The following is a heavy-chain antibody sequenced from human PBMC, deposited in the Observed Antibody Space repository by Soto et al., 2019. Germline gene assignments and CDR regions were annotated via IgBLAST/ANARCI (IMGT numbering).Heavy chain of an antibody. V-gene: IGHV1-69*13. CDR1: GGTFSSYA. J-gene: IGHJ4*02. CDR3: ARDSVATINPFDY. D-gene: IGHD5-12*01. Sequence: SVKVSCKASGGTFSSYAISWVRQAPGQGLEWMGGIIPIFGTANYAQKFQGRVTITADESTSTAYMELSSLRSEDTAVYYCARDSVATINPFDYRGQGTLVTVSS. CDR2: IIPIFGTA.